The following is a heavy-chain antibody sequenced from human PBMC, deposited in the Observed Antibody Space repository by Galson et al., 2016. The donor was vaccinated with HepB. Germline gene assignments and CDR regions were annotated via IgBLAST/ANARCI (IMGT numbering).Heavy chain of an antibody. V-gene: IGHV3-7*01. CDR1: GFTFSSYW. Sequence: SLRLSCAASGFTFSSYWMNWVRQAPGRGPEWVANIKQDGSEKYYVDSVKGRFTISRDNAETSLYLQMNSLRAEDTALYYCARDISLRGYTYSVSDRWGRGTLVTVSS. J-gene: IGHJ5*02. CDR3: ARDISLRGYTYSVSDR. CDR2: IKQDGSEK. D-gene: IGHD5-18*01.